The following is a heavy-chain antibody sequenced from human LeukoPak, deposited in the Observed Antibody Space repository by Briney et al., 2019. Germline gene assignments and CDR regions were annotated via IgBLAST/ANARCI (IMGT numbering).Heavy chain of an antibody. V-gene: IGHV1-2*02. D-gene: IGHD4-17*01. Sequence: ASVKVSCKASGYTFTGYYMHWVRQAPGQGLEWMGWINPNSGGTNYAQKFQGRVTVTRDTSISTAYMELSRLRSDDTAVYYCAREDYGDYGGPEYFQHWGQGTLVTVSS. CDR1: GYTFTGYY. CDR2: INPNSGGT. J-gene: IGHJ1*01. CDR3: AREDYGDYGGPEYFQH.